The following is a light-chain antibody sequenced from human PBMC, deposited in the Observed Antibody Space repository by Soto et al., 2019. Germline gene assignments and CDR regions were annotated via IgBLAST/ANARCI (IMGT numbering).Light chain of an antibody. Sequence: EIVLTQSPGTLSLSPGERATLSCRASQSVGKNYLAWYQQKPGQAPRVLIYGASRRATGIPDRFSGSGSETDFTLTISRLEPEDFAVYYCHQYANSPRPFGQGTKVEIK. J-gene: IGKJ1*01. V-gene: IGKV3-20*01. CDR3: HQYANSPRP. CDR1: QSVGKNY. CDR2: GAS.